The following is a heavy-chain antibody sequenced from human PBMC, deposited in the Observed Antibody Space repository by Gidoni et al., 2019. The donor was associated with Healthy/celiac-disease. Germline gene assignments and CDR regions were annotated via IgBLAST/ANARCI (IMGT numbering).Heavy chain of an antibody. CDR3: TRVATWATSSHFDY. J-gene: IGHJ4*02. CDR2: IRSKAYGGTT. CDR1: GFTFGDYA. D-gene: IGHD5-12*01. Sequence: EVQLVESGGGLVQPGRSLSLSCTASGFTFGDYAMSWVRQAPGKGLEWVGFIRSKAYGGTTEYAASVKGRFTISRDDSKSIAYLQMNSLKTEDTAVYYCTRVATWATSSHFDYWGQGTLVTVSS. V-gene: IGHV3-49*04.